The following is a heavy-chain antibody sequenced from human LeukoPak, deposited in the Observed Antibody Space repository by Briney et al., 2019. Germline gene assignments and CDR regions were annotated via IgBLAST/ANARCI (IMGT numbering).Heavy chain of an antibody. CDR2: IKQDGSEK. Sequence: GGSLRLSCAASGFTFSSYAMSWVRQAPGKGLEWVAHIKQDGSEKDYVDSVEGRFTISRDNARSSLYLQMNSLRPQDTAVYYCAREISSWFRTEGRFDPWGQGTLVAVSS. V-gene: IGHV3-7*01. D-gene: IGHD6-13*01. CDR1: GFTFSSYA. CDR3: AREISSWFRTEGRFDP. J-gene: IGHJ5*02.